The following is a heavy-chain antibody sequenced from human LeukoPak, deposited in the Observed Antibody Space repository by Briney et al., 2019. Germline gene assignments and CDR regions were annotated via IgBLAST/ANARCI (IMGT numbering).Heavy chain of an antibody. Sequence: PGGSLRLSCAASGFTFSSYWMSWVRQAPGKGLEWVANIKQDGSEKYYVDSVKGRFTISRDNAKNSLYLQMNSLRAEDTAVYYCARDWNLRGYDQYYFDYWGQGTLVTVSS. J-gene: IGHJ4*02. CDR3: ARDWNLRGYDQYYFDY. CDR1: GFTFSSYW. D-gene: IGHD5-12*01. V-gene: IGHV3-7*01. CDR2: IKQDGSEK.